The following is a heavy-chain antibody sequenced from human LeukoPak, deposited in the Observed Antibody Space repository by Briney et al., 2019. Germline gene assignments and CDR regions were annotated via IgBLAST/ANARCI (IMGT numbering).Heavy chain of an antibody. CDR3: AREYSGYPNPFDY. V-gene: IGHV3-30*04. Sequence: GGSLRLSCAASGFTFSSYAMHWVRQAPGKGLEWVAVISYDGSNKYYADSVKGRFTISRDNSKNTLYLQMNSLRAEDTAVYYCAREYSGYPNPFDYWGQGTLVTVSS. J-gene: IGHJ4*02. CDR1: GFTFSSYA. D-gene: IGHD5-12*01. CDR2: ISYDGSNK.